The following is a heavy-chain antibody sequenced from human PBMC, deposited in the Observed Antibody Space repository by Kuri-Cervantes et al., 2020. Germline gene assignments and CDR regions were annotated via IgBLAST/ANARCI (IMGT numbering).Heavy chain of an antibody. CDR1: GGSVSSGSYY. J-gene: IGHJ4*02. CDR2: IYHSGST. D-gene: IGHD3-9*01. Sequence: SETLSLTCTVSGGSVSSGSYYWSWIRQPPGKGLEWIGSIYHSGSTYYNPSLKSRVTISVDTSKNQFSLKLSSVTAADTAVYYCASEDYDILTGPIDYWGQGTLVTVSS. CDR3: ASEDYDILTGPIDY. V-gene: IGHV4-39*07.